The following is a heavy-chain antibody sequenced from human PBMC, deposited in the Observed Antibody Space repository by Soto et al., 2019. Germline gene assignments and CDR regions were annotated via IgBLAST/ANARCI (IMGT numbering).Heavy chain of an antibody. V-gene: IGHV1-69*13. CDR3: ARTTGYGSGSYYAY. J-gene: IGHJ4*02. Sequence: SVKVSCKASGGTFSSYAISWVRQAPGQGLEWMGGIIPIFGTANYAQKFQGRVTITADESTSTAYMELSSLRSEDTAVYYCARTTGYGSGSYYAYWGQGTLVTVSS. D-gene: IGHD3-10*01. CDR1: GGTFSSYA. CDR2: IIPIFGTA.